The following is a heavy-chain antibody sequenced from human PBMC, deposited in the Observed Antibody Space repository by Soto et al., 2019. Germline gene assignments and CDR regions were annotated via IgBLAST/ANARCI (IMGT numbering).Heavy chain of an antibody. D-gene: IGHD3-22*01. J-gene: IGHJ4*02. CDR2: IYYSGST. Sequence: SETLSLTCTVSGGSISSGDYYWSWIRQPPGKGLEWIGYIYYSGSTYYNPSLKSRVTISVDTSKNQFSLKLSSVTAADTAVYYCARGHYYDSSGYYDFDYWGQGTLVTVSS. CDR1: GGSISSGDYY. V-gene: IGHV4-30-4*01. CDR3: ARGHYYDSSGYYDFDY.